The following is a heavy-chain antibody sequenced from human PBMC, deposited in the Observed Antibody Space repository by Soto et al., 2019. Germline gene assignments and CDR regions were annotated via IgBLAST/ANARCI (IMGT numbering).Heavy chain of an antibody. CDR3: RVGVAD. V-gene: IGHV3-30*03. CDR1: GFNFSAYG. J-gene: IGHJ4*02. D-gene: IGHD1-26*01. CDR2: LSFDASKK. Sequence: QVQLVESGGGVVQPGRSLRLSCAASGFNFSAYGMHWVRQAPGTGLELVALLSFDASKKYYADYVKGSFTIYRDTSRNTLYLQMNSLRVEDTAVYYCRVGVADWGQGTRVTVSS.